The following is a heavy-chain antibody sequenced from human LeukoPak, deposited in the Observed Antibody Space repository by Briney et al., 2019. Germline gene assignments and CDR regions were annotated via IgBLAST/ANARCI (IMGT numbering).Heavy chain of an antibody. CDR2: ITTYNGNT. D-gene: IGHD1-7*01. J-gene: IGHJ4*02. CDR3: ARERIGTWGVFDY. CDR1: GGTFSSYA. Sequence: ASVKVSCKASGGTFSSYAISWVRQAPGQGLEWMGWITTYNGNTKYLQMFQGRVTMTTDTSTTTAYMELRSLRSDDTAVYYCARERIGTWGVFDYWGQGTLVTVSS. V-gene: IGHV1-18*01.